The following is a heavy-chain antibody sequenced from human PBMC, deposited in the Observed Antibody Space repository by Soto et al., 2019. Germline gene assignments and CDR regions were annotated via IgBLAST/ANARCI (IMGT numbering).Heavy chain of an antibody. D-gene: IGHD3-3*01. CDR2: IIPIFGTA. J-gene: IGHJ5*02. V-gene: IGHV1-69*13. CDR1: GGTFSSYA. Sequence: SVKVSCKASGGTFSSYAISWVRQAPGQGLEWMGGIIPIFGTANYAQKFQGRVTITADESTSTAYMELSSLRSEDAAVYYCARDTGGPIFGVVTQAPGWFDPWGQGTLVTVSS. CDR3: ARDTGGPIFGVVTQAPGWFDP.